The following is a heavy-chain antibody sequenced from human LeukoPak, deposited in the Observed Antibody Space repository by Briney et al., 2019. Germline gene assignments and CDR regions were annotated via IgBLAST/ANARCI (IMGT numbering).Heavy chain of an antibody. Sequence: SETLSLTCTVSGGSISSYYWSWIRQPPGKGLEWIGYIYYSGSTNYNPSLKSRVTISVDTSKNQFSLKLSSVTAADTAVYYCARHNKYYYGSGSSGFDYWGQGTLVTVSS. CDR2: IYYSGST. D-gene: IGHD3-10*01. CDR1: GGSISSYY. V-gene: IGHV4-59*08. CDR3: ARHNKYYYGSGSSGFDY. J-gene: IGHJ4*02.